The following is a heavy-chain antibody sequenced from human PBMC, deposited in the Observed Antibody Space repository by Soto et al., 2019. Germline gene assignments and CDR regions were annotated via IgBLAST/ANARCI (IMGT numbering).Heavy chain of an antibody. CDR3: AKDKSPKQALDAFDI. Sequence: GGGLGLSCSASGFTFCSYAMSLGRPGPGKGLEWVSAISGSGGSTYYADSVKGRFTISRDNSKNTLYLQMNSLRAEDTAVYYCAKDKSPKQALDAFDIWGQGTMVTVSS. D-gene: IGHD6-13*01. J-gene: IGHJ3*02. V-gene: IGHV3-23*01. CDR1: GFTFCSYA. CDR2: ISGSGGST.